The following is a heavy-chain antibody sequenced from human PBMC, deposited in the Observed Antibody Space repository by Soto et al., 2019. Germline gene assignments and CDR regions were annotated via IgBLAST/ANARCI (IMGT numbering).Heavy chain of an antibody. CDR1: GYSFTSYW. CDR3: ARNIVYSSGSYYYYGMDV. Sequence: GESLKISCKGSGYSFTSYWISWVRQMPGKGLEWMGRIDPSDSYTNYSPSFQGHVTISADKSISTAYLQWSSLKASDTAMYYCARNIVYSSGSYYYYGMDVWGQGTTVPVSS. J-gene: IGHJ6*02. CDR2: IDPSDSYT. D-gene: IGHD6-19*01. V-gene: IGHV5-10-1*01.